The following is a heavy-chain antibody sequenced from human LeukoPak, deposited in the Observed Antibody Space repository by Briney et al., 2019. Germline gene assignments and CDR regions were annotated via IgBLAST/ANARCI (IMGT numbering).Heavy chain of an antibody. CDR3: ARDKIEGPTKLDY. Sequence: GGSLRLSCAASGFSFNTHGIHWVRQGPGKGLEWVSFIRYDSSGLDYADSVKGRFTISRDNSKNTVFLQMNSLRAEDTAVYYCARDKIEGPTKLDYWGQGILVTVSS. D-gene: IGHD1-1*01. V-gene: IGHV3-30*02. J-gene: IGHJ4*02. CDR2: IRYDSSGL. CDR1: GFSFNTHG.